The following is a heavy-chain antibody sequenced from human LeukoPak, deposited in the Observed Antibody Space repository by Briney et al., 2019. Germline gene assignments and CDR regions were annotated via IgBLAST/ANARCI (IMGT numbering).Heavy chain of an antibody. CDR2: INPNSGGT. CDR3: ARSRFIMATIDY. J-gene: IGHJ4*02. CDR1: GYTFTGYY. Sequence: GASVKVSCKASGYTFTGYYMHWVRQAPGQGLEWMGWINPNSGGTNYAQKFQGRVTMIRDTSISTAYMELSRLRSDDTAVYYCARSRFIMATIDYWGQGTLVTVSS. V-gene: IGHV1-2*02. D-gene: IGHD5-24*01.